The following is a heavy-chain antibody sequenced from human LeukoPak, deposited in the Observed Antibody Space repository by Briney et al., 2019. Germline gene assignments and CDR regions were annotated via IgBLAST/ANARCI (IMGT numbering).Heavy chain of an antibody. Sequence: QPGGSLRLSCAASGFTFSAYAMAWVRQAPRKGLEWVSTISGSGGTTYSADSVKGRFTISRDNSKNILYLQVNSLRAGDTAVYYCAKDYYYDSSGYYYGDAFDIWGQGTMVTVSS. CDR1: GFTFSAYA. CDR2: ISGSGGTT. V-gene: IGHV3-23*01. D-gene: IGHD3-22*01. J-gene: IGHJ3*02. CDR3: AKDYYYDSSGYYYGDAFDI.